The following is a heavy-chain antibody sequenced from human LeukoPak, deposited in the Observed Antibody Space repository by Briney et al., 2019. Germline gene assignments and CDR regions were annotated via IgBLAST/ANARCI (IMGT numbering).Heavy chain of an antibody. CDR2: ISADNGNT. J-gene: IGHJ4*02. V-gene: IGHV1-18*01. CDR3: AREFSGRYPPSYFDY. CDR1: GYTFTSYG. Sequence: ASVTVSFKASGYTFTSYGISWVRQAPGQGLEWMGWISADNGNTNYAQKLQGRVTVTTDTSTSTAYMELRSLRSDDTAVYYCAREFSGRYPPSYFDYWGQGTLVTVSS. D-gene: IGHD1-26*01.